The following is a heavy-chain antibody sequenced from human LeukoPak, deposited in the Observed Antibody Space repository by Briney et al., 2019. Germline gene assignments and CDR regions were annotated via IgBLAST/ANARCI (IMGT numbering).Heavy chain of an antibody. Sequence: GGSLRLLCAASGFTFSSYWMSWVRQAPGKGREWVANIKQDGSEKYYVDSVKGRFTTSRDNTKNSLYLQMNSLRAEDTAVYYCARADDYGDYVNYFDYWGQGTLVTVSS. CDR3: ARADDYGDYVNYFDY. CDR1: GFTFSSYW. D-gene: IGHD4-17*01. J-gene: IGHJ4*02. CDR2: IKQDGSEK. V-gene: IGHV3-7*01.